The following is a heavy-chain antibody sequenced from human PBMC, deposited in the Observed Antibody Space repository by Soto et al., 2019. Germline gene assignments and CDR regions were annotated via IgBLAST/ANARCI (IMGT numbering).Heavy chain of an antibody. D-gene: IGHD4-17*01. CDR1: GGTFSSHS. CDR2: IITLFGTA. V-gene: IGHV1-69*01. CDR3: AREVGYGDFSAALLD. J-gene: IGHJ4*02. Sequence: VQLMQSGAEVKKPGSSVKVSCKASGGTFSSHSINWVRQAPGQGLEWMGGIITLFGTANYAQTFQGRVTITADQSTSTAYMELSSLKSDDTAVYYCAREVGYGDFSAALLDWGQGNLVTVSS.